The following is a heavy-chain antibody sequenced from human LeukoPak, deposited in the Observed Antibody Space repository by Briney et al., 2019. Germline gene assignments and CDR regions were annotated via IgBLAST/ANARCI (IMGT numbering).Heavy chain of an antibody. Sequence: ETLSLTCTVSGGSISSSSYYWGWIRQPPGKGLEWVSAISGGGGSTYYADSVKGRFTISRDNSKNTLYLQMNSLRAEDTAVYYCAKHLLFTIFGVVTSAPDYWGQGTLVTVSS. D-gene: IGHD3-3*01. CDR3: AKHLLFTIFGVVTSAPDY. CDR2: ISGGGGST. V-gene: IGHV3-23*01. J-gene: IGHJ4*02. CDR1: GGSISSSSYY.